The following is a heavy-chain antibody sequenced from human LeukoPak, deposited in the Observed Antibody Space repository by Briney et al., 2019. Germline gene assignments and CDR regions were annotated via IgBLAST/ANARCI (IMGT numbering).Heavy chain of an antibody. CDR3: TRQGAPVAARPRLYYYGMDV. V-gene: IGHV3-73*01. CDR1: GFTFSGSA. J-gene: IGHJ6*02. Sequence: GGSLRLSCAASGFTFSGSAMHWARQASGKGLEWVGRIRSKANSYATAYAASVKGRFTISRDDSKNTAYLQMNSLKTEDTAVYYCTRQGAPVAARPRLYYYGMDVWGQGTTVTVSS. D-gene: IGHD6-6*01. CDR2: IRSKANSYAT.